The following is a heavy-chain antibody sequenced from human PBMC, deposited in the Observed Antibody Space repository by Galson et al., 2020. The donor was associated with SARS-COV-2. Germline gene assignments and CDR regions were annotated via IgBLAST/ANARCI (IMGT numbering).Heavy chain of an antibody. V-gene: IGHV2-70*11. D-gene: IGHD3-22*01. Sequence: SGPTLVKPTQTLTLTCTFSGFSLSTSGMCVSWIRQPPGKALEWLARIDLDDDKYYSTSLKTRLTISKDTSKNQVVLTMTNMDPVDTATYYCVRSQYYYDSSGYYIHDAFDIWGQGTMVTVSS. CDR2: IDLDDDK. CDR3: VRSQYYYDSSGYYIHDAFDI. CDR1: GFSLSTSGMC. J-gene: IGHJ3*02.